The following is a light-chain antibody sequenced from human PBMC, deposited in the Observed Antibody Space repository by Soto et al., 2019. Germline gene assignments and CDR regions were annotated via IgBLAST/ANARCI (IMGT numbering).Light chain of an antibody. Sequence: EIVMTQSPVTLSVSPGERATLSCRASQSVRSNLAWYQQKPGQAPRLLMYDASTRATGIPARFSGSGSGTEFTLTISSLQSEDFAVYYCQQYNNWPPWTFGQGTKVGIK. CDR3: QQYNNWPPWT. CDR1: QSVRSN. J-gene: IGKJ1*01. V-gene: IGKV3-15*01. CDR2: DAS.